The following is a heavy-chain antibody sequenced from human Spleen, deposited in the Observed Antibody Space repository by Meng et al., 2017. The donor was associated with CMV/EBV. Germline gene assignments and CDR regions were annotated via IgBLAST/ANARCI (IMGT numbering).Heavy chain of an antibody. CDR2: IYSGGNA. J-gene: IGHJ4*02. CDR3: ARGNSDS. V-gene: IGHV3-53*01. Sequence: GESLKISCSASGLTLRTCGMRWVRQAPGKGLEWVSVIYSGGNAYYADSVKGRFTISRDNSKNTLYLQMSSLRAEDTAVYYCARGNSDSWGEGTLVTVSS. CDR1: GLTLRTCG.